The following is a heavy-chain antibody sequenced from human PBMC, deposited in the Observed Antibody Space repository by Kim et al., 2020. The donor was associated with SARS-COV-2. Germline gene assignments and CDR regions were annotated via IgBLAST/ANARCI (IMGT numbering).Heavy chain of an antibody. V-gene: IGHV3-11*05. Sequence: GGSLRLSCAASRFTFSDYYMSWIRQAPGKGLEWVSYISSGSTYTNYADSVKGRFTISRDNAKSLLYLQMNSLRAEDTALYYCARVGRSAAYVKALVYWGQGTLVTVSS. D-gene: IGHD3-16*01. CDR2: ISSGSTYT. CDR1: RFTFSDYY. J-gene: IGHJ4*02. CDR3: ARVGRSAAYVKALVY.